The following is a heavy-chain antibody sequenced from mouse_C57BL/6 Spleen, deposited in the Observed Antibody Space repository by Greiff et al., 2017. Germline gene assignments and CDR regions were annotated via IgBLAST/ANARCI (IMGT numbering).Heavy chain of an antibody. V-gene: IGHV1-74*01. CDR1: GYTFTSYW. CDR3: ANYYGSSCGAY. J-gene: IGHJ3*01. CDR2: IHPSDSDT. Sequence: QVQLKQPGAELVKPGASVKVSCKASGYTFTSYWMHWVKQGPGQGLEWIGRIHPSDSDTNYNQKFKGKATLTVDKSSSTAYMQLSSLTSEDSAVYYWANYYGSSCGAYWGQGTLVTVSA. D-gene: IGHD1-1*01.